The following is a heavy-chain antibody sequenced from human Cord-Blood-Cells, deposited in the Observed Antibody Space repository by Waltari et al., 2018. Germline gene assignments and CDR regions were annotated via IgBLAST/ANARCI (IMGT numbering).Heavy chain of an antibody. CDR2: IYYSWST. J-gene: IGHJ6*02. CDR1: GGSIRSYY. CDR3: ARLLSGSYYYYYGMDV. Sequence: QVQLQESGPGLVKPSENLSPTCPVSGGSIRSYYWSWIRQPPWKGLEWIGDIYYSWSTNYNPSLKSRVTISVDTSKNQFSRKLSSVTAADTAVYYCARLLSGSYYYYYGMDVWGQGTTVTVSS. V-gene: IGHV4-59*01. D-gene: IGHD1-26*01.